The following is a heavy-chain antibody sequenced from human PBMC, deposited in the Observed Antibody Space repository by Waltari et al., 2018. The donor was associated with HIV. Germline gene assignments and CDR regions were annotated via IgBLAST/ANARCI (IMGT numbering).Heavy chain of an antibody. CDR1: GFTLSRYW. CDR3: TGDTFGNDDF. J-gene: IGHJ4*02. Sequence: EVRLVDSGGGLGQTGGSLRLSCAGSGFTLSRYWMHLVRQTPGKGLEWVSRIKPDGTQTDYADSVKGRFTISRDNAKSTLHLQLNALSVEDTALYFCTGDTFGNDDFWGQGVLVTVSS. CDR2: IKPDGTQT. V-gene: IGHV3-74*01. D-gene: IGHD1-1*01.